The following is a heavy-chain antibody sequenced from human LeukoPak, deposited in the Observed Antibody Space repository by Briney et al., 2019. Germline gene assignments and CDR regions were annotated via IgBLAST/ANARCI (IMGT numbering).Heavy chain of an antibody. D-gene: IGHD6-19*01. CDR2: ISYDGSNK. Sequence: GGSLRLSCAASGFTFSSYAMHWVRQAPGKGLEWVAVISYDGSNKYYADSVKGRFTISRDNAKNSLYLQMNSLRAEDTAVYYRARDMDSSGWPYYYYGMDVWGQGTTVTVSS. V-gene: IGHV3-30-3*01. J-gene: IGHJ6*02. CDR1: GFTFSSYA. CDR3: ARDMDSSGWPYYYYGMDV.